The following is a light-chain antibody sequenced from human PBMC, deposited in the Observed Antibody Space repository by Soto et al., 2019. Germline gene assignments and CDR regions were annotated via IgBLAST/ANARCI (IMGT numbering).Light chain of an antibody. CDR1: QSISSW. V-gene: IGKV1-5*03. CDR3: QQYHSYSRT. CDR2: KAS. J-gene: IGKJ1*01. Sequence: DIQITQSPSTLSASVGDRVTITCRASQSISSWLAWYQQQPGKAPKLLIYKASTLQSGVPSRFSGSGSGTEFTLTISSLQPEDFATYYCQQYHSYSRTFGQGTRWIS.